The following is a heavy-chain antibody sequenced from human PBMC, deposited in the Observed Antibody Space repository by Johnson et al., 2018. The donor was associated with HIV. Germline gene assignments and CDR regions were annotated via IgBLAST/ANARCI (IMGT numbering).Heavy chain of an antibody. V-gene: IGHV3-23*04. CDR2: ISGSGGST. J-gene: IGHJ3*02. CDR1: GFSFADYG. CDR3: AKVNRPNSGSWVDDAFDI. D-gene: IGHD1-26*01. Sequence: VQLVESGGSVVRPGGSLRLSCAASGFSFADYGMSWVRQGPGKGLEWVSAISGSGGSTYYADSVKGRFTISRDNSKNTLDLQMNSLRAEDTAVYYRAKVNRPNSGSWVDDAFDIWGQGTMVTVSS.